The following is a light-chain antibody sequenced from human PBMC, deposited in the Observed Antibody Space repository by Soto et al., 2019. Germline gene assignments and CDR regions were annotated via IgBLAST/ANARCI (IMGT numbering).Light chain of an antibody. CDR3: QQYNTWPRT. CDR1: QNIKDY. Sequence: EIVMTQSPATLSMSPGERATLSCRASQNIKDYLAWFQQKPGHAPRLLIYGASTRATAIPARFSGSGSGTEFTLSISSLQSEDFAVYYCQQYNTWPRTFGQGTKVETK. J-gene: IGKJ1*01. CDR2: GAS. V-gene: IGKV3-15*01.